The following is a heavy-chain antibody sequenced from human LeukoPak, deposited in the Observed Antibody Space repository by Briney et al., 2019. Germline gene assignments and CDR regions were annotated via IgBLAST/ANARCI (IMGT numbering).Heavy chain of an antibody. CDR2: INPNSGGT. D-gene: IGHD1-1*01. CDR1: GYTFTGYY. V-gene: IGHV1-2*02. Sequence: VASVKVSCKASGYTFTGYYMHWVRQAPGQGLEWMGWINPNSGGTNYAQKLQGRVTMTTDTSTSTAYMELRSLRSDDTAVYYCARDDVGPTTGTTMGAFDIWGRGTMVTVSS. CDR3: ARDDVGPTTGTTMGAFDI. J-gene: IGHJ3*02.